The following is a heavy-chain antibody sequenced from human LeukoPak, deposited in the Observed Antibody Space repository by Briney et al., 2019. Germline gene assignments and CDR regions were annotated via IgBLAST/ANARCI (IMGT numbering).Heavy chain of an antibody. CDR3: AKVTYGSGTYGAFDS. J-gene: IGHJ4*02. V-gene: IGHV3-30*04. CDR2: ISFDGSHK. CDR1: GFTFSSHP. Sequence: PGGSLRLSCAASGFTFSSHPMHWVRQAPGKGLEWVAVISFDGSHKYYADSVTGRFTISRDNSKNTLYLQMNSLRAEDTAIYYCAKVTYGSGTYGAFDSWGQGTLVTVSS. D-gene: IGHD3-10*01.